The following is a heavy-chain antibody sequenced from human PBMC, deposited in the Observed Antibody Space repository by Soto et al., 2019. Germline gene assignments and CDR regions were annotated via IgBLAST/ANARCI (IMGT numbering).Heavy chain of an antibody. V-gene: IGHV3-30*03. Sequence: GESLKISCAASGFTFSSYGMHWVRQAPGKGLEWVAVISYDGSNKYYADSVKGRFTISRDNSKNTLYLQMSSLRAEDTAVYYCATKMSGATFDYWGQGTLVTVSS. CDR3: ATKMSGATFDY. CDR1: GFTFSSYG. D-gene: IGHD3-3*01. J-gene: IGHJ4*02. CDR2: ISYDGSNK.